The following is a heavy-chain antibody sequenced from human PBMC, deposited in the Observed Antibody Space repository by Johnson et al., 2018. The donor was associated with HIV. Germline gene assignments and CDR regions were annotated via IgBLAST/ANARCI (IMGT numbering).Heavy chain of an antibody. CDR2: ISGGGGST. V-gene: IGHV3-23*04. CDR3: AKGRDHAFDI. CDR1: GFPFSSYA. Sequence: EVQPVESGGGLVQPGGSLRLSCAASGFPFSSYAMSWVRQAPGKGLEWVSGISGGGGSTYYADSVKGRFTISRDNSKNTLYLQMNSLRAEDTAVYYCAKGRDHAFDIWGQGTMVTVSS. J-gene: IGHJ3*02. D-gene: IGHD2-21*02.